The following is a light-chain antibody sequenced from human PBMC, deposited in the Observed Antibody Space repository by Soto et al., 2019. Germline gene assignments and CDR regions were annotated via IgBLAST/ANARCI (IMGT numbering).Light chain of an antibody. CDR1: QSVSSN. J-gene: IGKJ4*01. CDR2: DIS. Sequence: EIVMTQSPATLSVSPGERATLSCRASQSVSSNLAWYQQKPGQAPSLLIYDISARATGTPTRFSGSGSGTEFTLTISSLQSVDFAVYYCQQYNDWPLTFGGGTKVDIK. CDR3: QQYNDWPLT. V-gene: IGKV3D-15*01.